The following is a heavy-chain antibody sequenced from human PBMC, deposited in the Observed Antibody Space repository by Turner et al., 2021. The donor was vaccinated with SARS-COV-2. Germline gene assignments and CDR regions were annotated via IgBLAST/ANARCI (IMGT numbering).Heavy chain of an antibody. Sequence: QAQLQQWGAGLLKPPETLSLTCAVPGGSFSGYFWTWIRQPPGKGLEWIGEINHRSSTNYNPSLKSRVTLTVDMSKNQFSLKLTSVTAADTAVYYCTKSPVPAGRGYNWFDPWGQGTLVTVSS. CDR3: TKSPVPAGRGYNWFDP. CDR2: INHRSST. D-gene: IGHD2-2*01. J-gene: IGHJ5*02. CDR1: GGSFSGYF. V-gene: IGHV4-34*01.